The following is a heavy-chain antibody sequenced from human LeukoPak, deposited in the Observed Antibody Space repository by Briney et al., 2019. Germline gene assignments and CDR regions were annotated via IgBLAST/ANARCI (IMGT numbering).Heavy chain of an antibody. CDR3: ARASRRGVYYFDY. D-gene: IGHD3-10*01. Sequence: SETLSLTCAVYGGSFSGYYWSWIRQPPGKGLEWIGEINHSGSTNYNPSLKSRVTISVDTSKNQFSLKLSSVTAADTAVYYCARASRRGVYYFDYWGQGTLVTVSS. CDR1: GGSFSGYY. CDR2: INHSGST. V-gene: IGHV4-34*01. J-gene: IGHJ4*02.